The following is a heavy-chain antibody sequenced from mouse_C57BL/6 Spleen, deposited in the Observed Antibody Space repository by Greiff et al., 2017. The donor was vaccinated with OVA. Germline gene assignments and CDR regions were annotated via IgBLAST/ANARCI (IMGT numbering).Heavy chain of an antibody. CDR2: FYPGSGSI. Sequence: LVKPGASVKLSCKASGYTFTEYTIHWVKQRSGQGLEWIGWFYPGSGSIKYNEKFKDKATLTADKSSSTVYMELSRLTSEDSAVYFCARHEEVITTASHWYFDVWGTGTTVTVSS. CDR3: ARHEEVITTASHWYFDV. CDR1: GYTFTEYT. V-gene: IGHV1-62-2*01. D-gene: IGHD1-1*01. J-gene: IGHJ1*03.